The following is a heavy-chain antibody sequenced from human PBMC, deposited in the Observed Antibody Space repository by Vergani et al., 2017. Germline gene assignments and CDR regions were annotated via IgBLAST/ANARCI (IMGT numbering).Heavy chain of an antibody. CDR1: GFTFSSYS. CDR2: ISSSSSYI. V-gene: IGHV3-21*04. Sequence: EVQLVESGGGLVKRGGSLRLSCAASGFTFSSYSMNWVRQAPGKGLEWVSSISSSSSYIHYSDSLKGRFTISRDNAKNSLYLQMNSLRAEDMALYYCAKDILGIAATGTGFDYWGQGTLVTVSS. D-gene: IGHD6-13*01. CDR3: AKDILGIAATGTGFDY. J-gene: IGHJ4*02.